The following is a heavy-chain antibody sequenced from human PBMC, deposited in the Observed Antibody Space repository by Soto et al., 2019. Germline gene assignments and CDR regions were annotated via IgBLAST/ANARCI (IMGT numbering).Heavy chain of an antibody. CDR2: ISGSGGST. Sequence: EVQLLESGGGLVQPGGSLRLSCAASGFTFSSYAMRWVRQAPGKGLEWVSAISGSGGSTYYADSVKGRFTISRDNSKNTLYLQMNSLRAEDTAVYYCAKLLGYCSGGSCGRYYFDYWGQGTLVTVSS. CDR3: AKLLGYCSGGSCGRYYFDY. V-gene: IGHV3-23*01. CDR1: GFTFSSYA. D-gene: IGHD2-15*01. J-gene: IGHJ4*02.